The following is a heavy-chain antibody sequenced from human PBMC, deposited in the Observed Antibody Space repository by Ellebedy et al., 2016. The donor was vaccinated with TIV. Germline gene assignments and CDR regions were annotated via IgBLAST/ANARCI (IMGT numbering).Heavy chain of an antibody. CDR2: ITGDGGST. V-gene: IGHV3-64D*06. CDR1: GFTFTIYA. D-gene: IGHD1-26*01. Sequence: PGGSLRLSCSASGFTFTIYAMHWVRQAPGKGPEYVSAITGDGGSTYYADSVKGRFTISRDNSKHTLYLQMSSLRADDTAVYYCARGGKGHSGSYYQRKPFDYWGRGTLVTVSS. CDR3: ARGGKGHSGSYYQRKPFDY. J-gene: IGHJ2*01.